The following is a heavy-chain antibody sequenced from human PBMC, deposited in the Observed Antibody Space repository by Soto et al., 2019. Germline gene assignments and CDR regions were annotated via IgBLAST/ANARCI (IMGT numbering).Heavy chain of an antibody. CDR1: AYTFTGYY. V-gene: IGHV1-2*02. CDR3: ARAAVGVEYYYFDY. Sequence: QVQLVQSGAEVKKPGASVMVSCKASAYTFTGYYIHWVRQAPGQGLEWMGWLNPNTGVTKYAHKFQGRVIMTWDTSIRTAYMHLSSLTSDDTASYYCARAAVGVEYYYFDYWGQGTLVTVSS. CDR2: LNPNTGVT. D-gene: IGHD1-1*01. J-gene: IGHJ4*02.